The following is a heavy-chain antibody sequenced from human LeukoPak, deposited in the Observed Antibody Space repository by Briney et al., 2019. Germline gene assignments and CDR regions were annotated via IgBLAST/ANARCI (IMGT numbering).Heavy chain of an antibody. CDR2: IGWDSDSK. Sequence: GGSLRLSCIASGFTFDEYTMHWVCQVPGKGLEWVSVIGWDSDSKYYLESVKGRFTISRDNSKNSLYLQMNSLRTEDTAFYYCAKDRSRSYSSFDSWGQGTLVTVSS. CDR3: AKDRSRSYSSFDS. CDR1: GFTFDEYT. J-gene: IGHJ4*02. D-gene: IGHD6-19*01. V-gene: IGHV3-43*01.